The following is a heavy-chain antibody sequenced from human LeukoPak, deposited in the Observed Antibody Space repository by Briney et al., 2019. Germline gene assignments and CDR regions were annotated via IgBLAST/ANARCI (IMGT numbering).Heavy chain of an antibody. CDR2: ISSSGSTI. J-gene: IGHJ4*02. CDR1: GFTFSSYE. D-gene: IGHD5-12*01. CDR3: AKDLEGGYSGYDLGFDY. V-gene: IGHV3-48*03. Sequence: GGSLRLSCAASGFTFSSYEMNWVRQAPGKGLEWVSYISSSGSTIYYADSVKGRFTISRDNAKNSLYLQMNSLRAEDTAVYYCAKDLEGGYSGYDLGFDYWGQGTLVTVSS.